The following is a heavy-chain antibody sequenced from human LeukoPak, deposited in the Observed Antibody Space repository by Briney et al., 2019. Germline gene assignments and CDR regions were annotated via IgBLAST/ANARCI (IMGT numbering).Heavy chain of an antibody. CDR3: IITYYYDSSGYYLDC. CDR1: GFTFSSYA. D-gene: IGHD3-22*01. Sequence: GGSLRLSCAASGFTFSSYAMSWVRQAPGKGLEWVSAISGSGGSTYYADSVKGRFTISRDNSKNTLYLQMNSLKTEDTAVYYCIITYYYDSSGYYLDCWGQGTLVTVSS. J-gene: IGHJ4*02. V-gene: IGHV3-23*01. CDR2: ISGSGGST.